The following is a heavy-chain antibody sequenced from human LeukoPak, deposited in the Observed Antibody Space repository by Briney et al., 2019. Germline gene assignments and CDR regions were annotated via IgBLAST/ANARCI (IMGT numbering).Heavy chain of an antibody. CDR3: ARVRIPHAFDV. D-gene: IGHD2-21*01. Sequence: SETLSLTCTVSGGYIYGYYWSWIRQPPGKGLEWIGYIYYSGSTNYNPSLKSRVTISVDTSKNQFSLKLSSVTAADTAVYYCARVRIPHAFDVWGQGTMVTVSS. CDR2: IYYSGST. J-gene: IGHJ3*01. V-gene: IGHV4-59*01. CDR1: GGYIYGYY.